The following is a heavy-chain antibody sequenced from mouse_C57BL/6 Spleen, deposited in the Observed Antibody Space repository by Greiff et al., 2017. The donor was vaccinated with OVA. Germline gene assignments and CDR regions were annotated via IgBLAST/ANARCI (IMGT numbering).Heavy chain of an antibody. V-gene: IGHV3-6*01. J-gene: IGHJ4*01. Sequence: DVKLVESGPGLVKPSQSLSLTCSVTGYSITSGYYWNWIRQFPGNKLEWMGYISYDGSNNYNPSLKNRISITRDTSKNQFFLKLNSVTTEDTATYYCARDGASRAMDYWGQGTSVTVSS. CDR3: ARDGASRAMDY. CDR1: GYSITSGYY. D-gene: IGHD6-1*01. CDR2: ISYDGSN.